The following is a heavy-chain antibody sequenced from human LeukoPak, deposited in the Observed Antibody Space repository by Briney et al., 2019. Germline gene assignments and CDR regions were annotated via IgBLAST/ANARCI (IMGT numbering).Heavy chain of an antibody. CDR3: ATLSSTSADY. J-gene: IGHJ4*02. D-gene: IGHD2-2*01. CDR2: IRYDGGNK. V-gene: IGHV3-30*02. Sequence: GGSLRLSCAASGFTFSSYGMHWVRQAPGKGLEWVAFIRYDGGNKYYADSVKGRFTISRDNSKNTLYLRMNSLRAEDTAVYYCATLSSTSADYWGQGTLVTVSS. CDR1: GFTFSSYG.